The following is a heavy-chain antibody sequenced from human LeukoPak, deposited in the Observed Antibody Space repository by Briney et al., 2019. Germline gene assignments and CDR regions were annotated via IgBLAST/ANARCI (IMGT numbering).Heavy chain of an antibody. CDR3: ARAPEFDCSGGSCYP. CDR1: GGSFSGYY. D-gene: IGHD2-15*01. CDR2: INHSGST. J-gene: IGHJ5*02. V-gene: IGHV4-34*01. Sequence: SETLSLTCAVYGGSFSGYYWSWIRQPPGKGLEWFGEINHSGSTNYNPSLKSRVTISVDTSKNQFSLKLSSVTAADTAVYYCARAPEFDCSGGSCYPWGQGTLVTVSS.